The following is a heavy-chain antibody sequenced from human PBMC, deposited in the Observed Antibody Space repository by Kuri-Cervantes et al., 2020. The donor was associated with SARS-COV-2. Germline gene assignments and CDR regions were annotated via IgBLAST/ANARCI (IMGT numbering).Heavy chain of an antibody. CDR3: ARAFVGKGYYESSGRKFAL. CDR1: RGSISSGGYY. CDR2: IYYSGST. Sequence: SETLSLTCALSRGSISSGGYYWTWIRQHPGKGLEWIAHIYYSGSTYYNPSLKSRVIVSVDMSKNQLSLKLSSVTAADTAVNYCARAFVGKGYYESSGRKFALWGQGTLVTVSS. J-gene: IGHJ4*02. D-gene: IGHD3-22*01. V-gene: IGHV4-31*11.